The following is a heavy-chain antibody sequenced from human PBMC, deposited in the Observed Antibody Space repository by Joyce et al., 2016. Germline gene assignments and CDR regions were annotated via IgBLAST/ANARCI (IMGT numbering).Heavy chain of an antibody. CDR2: IIPIFRIA. V-gene: IGHV1-69*01. J-gene: IGHJ4*02. CDR3: AAPKWDQLGIYYFDY. Sequence: QVQLVQSGAEVKKPGSSVKVSCKASGGSFSTYVIRWVRQAPGQGLEWMGGIIPIFRIAKCAQKFQGRVTIIADESTRTVYMELSSLRSEDTAVYYCAAPKWDQLGIYYFDYWGQGTLVTVSS. CDR1: GGSFSTYV. D-gene: IGHD2-2*01.